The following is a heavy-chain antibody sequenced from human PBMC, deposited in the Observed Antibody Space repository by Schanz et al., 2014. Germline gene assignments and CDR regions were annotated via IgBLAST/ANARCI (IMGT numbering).Heavy chain of an antibody. CDR2: ISSSSIYT. V-gene: IGHV3-11*06. D-gene: IGHD5-12*01. CDR1: GFTLLSSS. CDR3: AREGEWGYDPPRH. Sequence: QVQLVESGGTLVKPGGSLSISCVVSGFTLLSSSLLFLLPAPGKGLEWVSYISSSSIYTNYADSVKGRFTISRDNAKNSLYLQINSLRAEDTAVYYCAREGEWGYDPPRHWGQGTLVTVSS. J-gene: IGHJ4*02.